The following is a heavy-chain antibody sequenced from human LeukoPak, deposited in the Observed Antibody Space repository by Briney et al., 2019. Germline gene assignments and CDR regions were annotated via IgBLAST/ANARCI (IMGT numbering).Heavy chain of an antibody. Sequence: PSETLSLTCTVSGGSISSYYWGWIRQPPGKGLEWIGYIYYSGSTNYNPSLKSRVTISIDTSKNQFSLRLSSVTAADTAVYYCARGAAGYSYGWGQGTLVTVSS. CDR1: GGSISSYY. V-gene: IGHV4-59*01. CDR2: IYYSGST. CDR3: ARGAAGYSYG. D-gene: IGHD5-18*01. J-gene: IGHJ4*02.